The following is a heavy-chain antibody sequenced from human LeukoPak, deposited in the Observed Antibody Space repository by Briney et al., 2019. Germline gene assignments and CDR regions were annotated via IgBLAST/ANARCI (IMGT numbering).Heavy chain of an antibody. Sequence: SETLSLTCAVYGGSFSGYYWSWIRQPPGKGLEWIGEINHSGSTNYNPSLKSRVTISVDTSKNQFSLKVSSVTAADTGVYYCASKSTDHGELRFDYWGQGTLVTVSS. V-gene: IGHV4-34*01. CDR1: GGSFSGYY. J-gene: IGHJ4*02. CDR3: ASKSTDHGELRFDY. CDR2: INHSGST. D-gene: IGHD4-17*01.